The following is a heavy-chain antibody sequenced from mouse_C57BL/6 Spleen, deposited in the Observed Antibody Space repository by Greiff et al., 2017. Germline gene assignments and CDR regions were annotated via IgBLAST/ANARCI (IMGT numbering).Heavy chain of an antibody. D-gene: IGHD1-1*01. CDR1: GYTFTGYW. V-gene: IGHV1-9*01. CDR3: ARGHYYGSSYEYFDV. Sequence: VQRVESGAELMKPGASVKLSCKATGYTFTGYWIEWVKQRPGHGLEWIGEILPGSGSTNYNEKFKGKATFTADTSSNTAYMQLSRLTTEDSAIYYGARGHYYGSSYEYFDVWGTGTTVTVSS. CDR2: ILPGSGST. J-gene: IGHJ1*03.